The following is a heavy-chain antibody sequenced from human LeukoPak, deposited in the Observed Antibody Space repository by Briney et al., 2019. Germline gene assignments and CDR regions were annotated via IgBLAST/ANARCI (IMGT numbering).Heavy chain of an antibody. CDR2: ISPYKDRS. Sequence: ASVKVSCKASGYTFISYGINWVRQAPGQGLEWMAYISPYKDRSHYAQNFQGRVAMTTDTSTTTAYMELSSLRSDDTAIYYCARVRGAGYMDVWGNGTTVIISS. V-gene: IGHV1-18*04. J-gene: IGHJ6*03. CDR3: ARVRGAGYMDV. CDR1: GYTFISYG. D-gene: IGHD3-16*01.